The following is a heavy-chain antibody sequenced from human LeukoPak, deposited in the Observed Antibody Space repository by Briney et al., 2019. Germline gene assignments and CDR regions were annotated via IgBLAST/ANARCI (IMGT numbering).Heavy chain of an antibody. CDR1: GFTFSSYG. CDR3: AKPLGTSTIDFLIDY. CDR2: ISRDGSDK. J-gene: IGHJ4*02. Sequence: GGSLRLSCAASGFTFSSYGMHWVRQAPGKGLEWVAVISRDGSDKFYADPVKGRFTISRDNSKNTLYLQMDSLRAEDTAMYYCAKPLGTSTIDFLIDYWGQGTLDTVSS. V-gene: IGHV3-30*18. D-gene: IGHD7-27*01.